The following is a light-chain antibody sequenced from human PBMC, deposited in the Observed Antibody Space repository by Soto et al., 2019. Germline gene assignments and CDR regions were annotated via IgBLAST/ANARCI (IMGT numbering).Light chain of an antibody. Sequence: DIPMTQSPSTLSASVGDRVTITCRASQSISSWLAWYQQKPGKAPKLLIYKASSSETGVASRFSGSGSGTEFTLTISSLQPDDFATYYCQQYNSYSTFGQGTKVEIK. CDR2: KAS. CDR1: QSISSW. J-gene: IGKJ1*01. CDR3: QQYNSYST. V-gene: IGKV1-5*03.